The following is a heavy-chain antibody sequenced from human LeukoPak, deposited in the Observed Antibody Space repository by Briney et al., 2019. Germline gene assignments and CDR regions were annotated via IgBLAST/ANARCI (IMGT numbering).Heavy chain of an antibody. Sequence: GGSLRLSCAASEFTFSSHVMHWFRQAPGKGLEWVAVISADGSTAYYTDSVKGRFTISRDNAKNTLYLQMNSVRVEDTAVYFCAKDVKMFRGPMIMRHFDYWGQGTLVTVSS. D-gene: IGHD3-10*01. J-gene: IGHJ4*02. CDR3: AKDVKMFRGPMIMRHFDY. CDR2: ISADGSTA. CDR1: EFTFSSHV. V-gene: IGHV3-30*18.